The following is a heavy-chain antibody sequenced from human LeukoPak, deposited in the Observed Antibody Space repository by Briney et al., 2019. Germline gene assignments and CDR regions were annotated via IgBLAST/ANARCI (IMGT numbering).Heavy chain of an antibody. D-gene: IGHD4-11*01. CDR3: ARDGHLPTVSRYPHYFDY. CDR2: ISYDGSNK. Sequence: GGSLRLSCAASGFTFSSYAMHWVRQAPGKGLEWVAVISYDGSNKYYADSVKGRFTISRDNSKNTLYLRMNSLGAEDTAVYYCARDGHLPTVSRYPHYFDYWGQGTLVTVSS. J-gene: IGHJ4*02. V-gene: IGHV3-30-3*01. CDR1: GFTFSSYA.